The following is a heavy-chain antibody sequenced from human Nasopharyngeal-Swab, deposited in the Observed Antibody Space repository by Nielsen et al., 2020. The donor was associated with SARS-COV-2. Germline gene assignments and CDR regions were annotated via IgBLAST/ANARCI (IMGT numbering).Heavy chain of an antibody. CDR2: ISSSDGTI. J-gene: IGHJ3*02. V-gene: IGHV3-11*01. Sequence: GGSLRLSCAASGFTFSDYYMSWIRQAPGKGLEWVSYISSSDGTIYYADSVKGRFTISRDNAKNSMYLQMNSLRAEDTAVYYCAKDLSIVGANDAFDIWGQGTMVTVSS. CDR3: AKDLSIVGANDAFDI. CDR1: GFTFSDYY. D-gene: IGHD1-26*01.